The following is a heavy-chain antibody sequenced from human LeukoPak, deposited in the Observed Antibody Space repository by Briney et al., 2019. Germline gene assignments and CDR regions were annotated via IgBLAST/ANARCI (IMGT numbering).Heavy chain of an antibody. CDR1: GYTFTGYY. CDR3: ATTPQSGVP. J-gene: IGHJ5*02. Sequence: ASVKVSCKASGYTFTGYYMHWVRQAPGQGLEWMGWINPNSGGTNYAQEFQGRVTMTRDTSISTAYMELSRLRSDDTAVYYCATTPQSGVPWGQGTLVPVSS. CDR2: INPNSGGT. D-gene: IGHD1-26*01. V-gene: IGHV1-2*02.